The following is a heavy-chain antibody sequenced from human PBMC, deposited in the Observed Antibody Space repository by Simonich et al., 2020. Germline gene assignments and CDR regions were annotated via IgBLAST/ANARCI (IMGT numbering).Heavy chain of an antibody. CDR3: ARVGYSNYYYYGMDV. V-gene: IGHV4-38-2*01. CDR1: GYSISSGYY. Sequence: QVQLQESGPGLVKPSETLSLTCAVSGYSISSGYYWGWIRQPPGKGLEWSGSIYHSGVTYYKPSLKSRVTIEVDTSKNQFSLKLSSVTAADTAVYYCARVGYSNYYYYGMDVWGQGTTVTVSS. D-gene: IGHD6-13*01. CDR2: IYHSGVT. J-gene: IGHJ6*02.